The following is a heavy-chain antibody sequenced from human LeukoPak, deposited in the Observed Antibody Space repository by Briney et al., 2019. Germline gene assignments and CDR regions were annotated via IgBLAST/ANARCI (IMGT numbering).Heavy chain of an antibody. CDR2: IIPILGMA. CDR1: GGTFSNYA. CDR3: AREGDSRGYSYYFDY. Sequence: ASVKVSCKASGGTFSNYAITWVRQAPGQGLEWMGRIIPILGMANYAQKFQGRVTITADKSTSTAYMELSSLRSEDTAVYYCAREGDSRGYSYYFDYWGQGTLVTVSS. V-gene: IGHV1-69*04. D-gene: IGHD3-22*01. J-gene: IGHJ4*02.